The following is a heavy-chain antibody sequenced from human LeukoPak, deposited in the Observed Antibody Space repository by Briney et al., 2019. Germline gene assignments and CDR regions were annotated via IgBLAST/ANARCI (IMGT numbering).Heavy chain of an antibody. D-gene: IGHD3-3*01. CDR3: ARGSFWSGYTWDYYGMDV. CDR2: INPNSGGT. CDR1: GYTFTGYY. J-gene: IGHJ6*02. Sequence: ASVKVSCKASGYTFTGYYMHWVRQAPGQGLEWMGWINPNSGGTNYAQKFQGRVTMTRDTSISTAYMELSRLRSDDTAVCYCARGSFWSGYTWDYYGMDVWGQGTTVTVSS. V-gene: IGHV1-2*02.